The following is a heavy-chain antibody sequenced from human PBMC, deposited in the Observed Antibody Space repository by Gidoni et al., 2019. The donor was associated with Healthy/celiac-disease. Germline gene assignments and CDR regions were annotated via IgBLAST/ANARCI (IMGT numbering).Heavy chain of an antibody. CDR3: ARVYAPPSITMIPNWYFDL. CDR2: INPNSGGT. Sequence: QVQLVQSGAEVKKPGASVKVSCKASGYTFTGYYMHWVRQAPGQGLEWMGWINPNSGGTNYAQKFQGRVTMTRDTSISTAYMELSRLRSDDTAVYYCARVYAPPSITMIPNWYFDLWGRGTLVTVSS. CDR1: GYTFTGYY. D-gene: IGHD3-22*01. V-gene: IGHV1-2*02. J-gene: IGHJ2*01.